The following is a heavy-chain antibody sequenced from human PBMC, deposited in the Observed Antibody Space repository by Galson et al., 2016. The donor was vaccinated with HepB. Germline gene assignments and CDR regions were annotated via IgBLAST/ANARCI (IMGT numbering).Heavy chain of an antibody. J-gene: IGHJ3*02. D-gene: IGHD6-13*01. CDR1: GFTFSAYG. CDR2: LSYDEKDT. Sequence: SLRLSCAASGFTFSAYGMHWVRQAPGKGLEWVAALSYDEKDTYYTESVKGRFTISRDNAKNSLYLQLTSLRDEDTAVYYCARDGYSGSLYLGSAFDIWGQGTVVTVSS. CDR3: ARDGYSGSLYLGSAFDI. V-gene: IGHV3-30*03.